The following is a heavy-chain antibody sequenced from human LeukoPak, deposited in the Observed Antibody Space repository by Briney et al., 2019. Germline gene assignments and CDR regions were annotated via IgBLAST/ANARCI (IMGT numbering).Heavy chain of an antibody. V-gene: IGHV3-48*03. CDR1: GFALSSYE. CDR3: AKLIVGATRRAKTDY. J-gene: IGHJ4*02. CDR2: ISSSGITI. D-gene: IGHD1-26*01. Sequence: GGSLRLSCAASGFALSSYEMNWVREAPGNGVEWVSYISSSGITIYYADSVKGRFTISRDNSKNTLYLQMNSLRAEDTAVYYCAKLIVGATRRAKTDYWGQGTLVTVSS.